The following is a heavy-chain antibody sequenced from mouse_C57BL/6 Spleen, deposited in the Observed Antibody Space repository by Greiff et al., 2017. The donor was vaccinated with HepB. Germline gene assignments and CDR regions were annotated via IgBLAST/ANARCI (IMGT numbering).Heavy chain of an antibody. Sequence: QVQLQQPGAELVMPGASVKLSCKASGYTFTSYWMHWVKQRPGQGLEWIGEIYPRSGNTYYNEKFKGKATLTADKSSSTAYMELRSLTSEDSAVYFCARDRYSNYFLDYWGQGTTLTVSS. CDR1: GYTFTSYW. CDR3: ARDRYSNYFLDY. V-gene: IGHV1-55*01. J-gene: IGHJ2*01. D-gene: IGHD2-5*01. CDR2: IYPRSGNT.